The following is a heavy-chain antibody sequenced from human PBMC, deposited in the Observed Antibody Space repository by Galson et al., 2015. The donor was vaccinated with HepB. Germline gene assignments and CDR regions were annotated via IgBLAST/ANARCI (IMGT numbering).Heavy chain of an antibody. D-gene: IGHD6-19*01. CDR2: ISYDGSNK. Sequence: CAASGFTFSSYAMHWVRQAPGKGLEWVAVISYDGSNKYYADSVKGRFTITRDNSKNTLYLQMNSLRAEDTAVYYCARDPHTSGWYYGYYYYGMDVWGQGTTVTVSS. CDR1: GFTFSSYA. J-gene: IGHJ6*02. CDR3: ARDPHTSGWYYGYYYYGMDV. V-gene: IGHV3-30-3*01.